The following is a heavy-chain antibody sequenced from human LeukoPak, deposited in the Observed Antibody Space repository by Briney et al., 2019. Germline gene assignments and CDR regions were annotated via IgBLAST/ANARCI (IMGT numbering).Heavy chain of an antibody. CDR1: GFTLSSYS. D-gene: IGHD3-9*01. CDR2: ISSSSSYI. CDR3: AKDIDWLPQGGGIDY. J-gene: IGHJ4*02. Sequence: GGSLRLSCAASGFTLSSYSMNWVRQAPGKGLEWVSSISSSSSYIYYADSLKGRFTISRDNAKKSVYLQMNSLRAEDTAVYYCAKDIDWLPQGGGIDYWGQGTLVTVSS. V-gene: IGHV3-21*01.